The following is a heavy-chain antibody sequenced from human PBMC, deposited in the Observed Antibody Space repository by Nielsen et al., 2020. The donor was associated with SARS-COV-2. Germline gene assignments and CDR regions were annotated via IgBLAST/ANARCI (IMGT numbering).Heavy chain of an antibody. J-gene: IGHJ6*02. V-gene: IGHV7-4-1*02. CDR1: GYRFTRYA. CDR2: INTSTGKP. Sequence: ASVKVSCKASGYRFTRYALNWVRQAPGEGPEWMGWINTSTGKPTYAQAFTGRFVFSLDTSVSTAYLQISSLKAEDSAVYYCARDNFGSGGTASYGMDAWGQGTTVTVSS. D-gene: IGHD3-10*01. CDR3: ARDNFGSGGTASYGMDA.